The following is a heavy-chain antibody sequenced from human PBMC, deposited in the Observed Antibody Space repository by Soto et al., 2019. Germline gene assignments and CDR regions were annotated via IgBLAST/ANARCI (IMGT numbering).Heavy chain of an antibody. J-gene: IGHJ4*02. D-gene: IGHD6-19*01. CDR1: GVTFTRQD. V-gene: IGHV1-69*13. CDR3: ATNEGRDGCSFDY. CDR2: IIPIFGTP. Sequence: SVKVSCKASGVTFTRQDMRWVRQAPGQGLEWMGGIIPIFGTPQYAEKFQDRVTITADESTSTAYMELSSLTSEDTAVCYCATNEGRDGCSFDYWGQGTLVTVSS.